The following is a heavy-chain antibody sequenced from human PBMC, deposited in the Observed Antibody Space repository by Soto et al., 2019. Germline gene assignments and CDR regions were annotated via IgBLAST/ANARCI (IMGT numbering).Heavy chain of an antibody. CDR1: GDSFKNYA. V-gene: IGHV1-69*06. CDR3: ARLDSTMITFDY. D-gene: IGHD5-18*01. Sequence: QVQLVQSGAEVKKPGSSVKISCKTSGDSFKNYAIGWVRQVPGQGLEWTGSIIPLFGTANYARMFEGRVTITADKSTTTVYMELSSLRSEDTAVYYCARLDSTMITFDYWGQGTLVTVSS. J-gene: IGHJ4*02. CDR2: IIPLFGTA.